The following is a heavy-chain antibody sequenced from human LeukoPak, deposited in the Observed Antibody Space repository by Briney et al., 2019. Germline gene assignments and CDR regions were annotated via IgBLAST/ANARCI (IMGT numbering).Heavy chain of an antibody. J-gene: IGHJ4*02. Sequence: GASVKVSCKASGYTFTSYAMHWVRQAPGQRLEWMGWINAGNGNTKYSQEFQGRVTITRDTSASTAYMELSSLRSEDMAVYYCARLAAAGTEVDYWGQGTLVTVFS. D-gene: IGHD6-13*01. V-gene: IGHV1-3*03. CDR1: GYTFTSYA. CDR3: ARLAAAGTEVDY. CDR2: INAGNGNT.